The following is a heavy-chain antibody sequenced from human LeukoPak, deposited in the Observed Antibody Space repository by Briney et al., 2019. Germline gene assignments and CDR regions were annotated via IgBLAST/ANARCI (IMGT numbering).Heavy chain of an antibody. J-gene: IGHJ5*02. CDR3: ARDSVPTSGFDP. CDR2: INPNSGGT. D-gene: IGHD3-16*01. CDR1: GGTLNSYV. V-gene: IGHV1-2*02. Sequence: ASVKVSCKASGGTLNSYVINWVRQAPGQGLEWMGWINPNSGGTNYAQKFQGRVTMTRDTSISTAYMELSRLRSDDTAVYYCARDSVPTSGFDPWGQGTLVTVSS.